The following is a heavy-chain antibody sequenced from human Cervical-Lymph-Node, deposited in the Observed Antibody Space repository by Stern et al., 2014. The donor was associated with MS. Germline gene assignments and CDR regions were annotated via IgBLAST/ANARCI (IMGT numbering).Heavy chain of an antibody. V-gene: IGHV1-3*01. D-gene: IGHD4-17*01. CDR3: ASQTTPFYDYGLDV. Sequence: MQLVESGAEVKKPGASVKVSCKASGHTFTSYSVHWVRQAPGQGLEWMGWINAGNGNTKYAQKFQGRVTITWDTSASTAYMEQSSLRSEDTAVYYCASQTTPFYDYGLDVWGPGTPVTVSS. J-gene: IGHJ6*02. CDR1: GHTFTSYS. CDR2: INAGNGNT.